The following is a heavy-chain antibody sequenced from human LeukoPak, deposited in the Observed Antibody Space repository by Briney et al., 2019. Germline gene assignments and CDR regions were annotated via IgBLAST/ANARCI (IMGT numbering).Heavy chain of an antibody. CDR1: GGSISSSSYY. CDR2: IYYSGST. Sequence: PSETLSLTCTVSGGSISSSSYYWGWIRQPPGKGLEWIGSIYYSGSTNYNPSLKSRVTISVDTSKNQFSLKLSSVTAADTAVYYCASSGPPGYYYDSSGFPAFDIWGQGTMVTVSS. CDR3: ASSGPPGYYYDSSGFPAFDI. D-gene: IGHD3-22*01. J-gene: IGHJ3*02. V-gene: IGHV4-39*07.